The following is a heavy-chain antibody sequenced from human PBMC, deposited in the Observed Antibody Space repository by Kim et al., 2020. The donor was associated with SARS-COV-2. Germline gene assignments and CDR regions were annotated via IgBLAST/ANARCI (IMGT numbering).Heavy chain of an antibody. CDR2: ITNNGDST. Sequence: GGSLRLSCTASGITFSIYSMHWVRQAPGKELEYLSAITNNGDSTYNANSVRGRFTISRDNSKNTLYLQMDSLRSEDMAVYYCASSATGVTNGPLAYWGQGALVTVSS. J-gene: IGHJ4*02. CDR3: ASSATGVTNGPLAY. CDR1: GITFSIYS. V-gene: IGHV3-64*01. D-gene: IGHD3-3*01.